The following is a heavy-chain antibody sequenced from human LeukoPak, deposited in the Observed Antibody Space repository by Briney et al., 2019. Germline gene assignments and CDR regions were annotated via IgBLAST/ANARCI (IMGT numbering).Heavy chain of an antibody. CDR3: ARVAICGGDCYFVTDWFDS. CDR2: IIPIFGTA. J-gene: IGHJ5*01. Sequence: GASVKVSCKVSGYTLSELSIHWVRQAPGQGLEWMGGIIPIFGTANYAQKFQGRVTITADKSTSTAYMELSSLRSEDTAVYYCARVAICGGDCYFVTDWFDSWGQGTLVTVSS. V-gene: IGHV1-69*06. D-gene: IGHD2-21*02. CDR1: GYTLSELS.